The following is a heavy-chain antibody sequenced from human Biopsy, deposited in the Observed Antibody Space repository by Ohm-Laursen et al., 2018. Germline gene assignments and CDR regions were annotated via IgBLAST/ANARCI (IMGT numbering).Heavy chain of an antibody. CDR3: ARTPILIVSAGLVYRHRRHLQGMDV. CDR1: GFSLSARGMC. J-gene: IGHJ6*02. D-gene: IGHD6-13*01. V-gene: IGHV2-70*11. CDR2: VDWGDYK. Sequence: TQTLTLTCSFSGFSLSARGMCVSWIRQAPGKALEWLARVDWGDYKDYSASLQTKLSISKDTSNDQVVLTVNSVDPADTATYYCARTPILIVSAGLVYRHRRHLQGMDVWGQGIAVTVS.